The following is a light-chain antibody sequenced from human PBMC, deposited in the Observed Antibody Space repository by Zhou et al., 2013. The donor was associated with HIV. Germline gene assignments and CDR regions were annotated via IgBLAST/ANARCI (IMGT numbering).Light chain of an antibody. CDR2: AAS. CDR1: QSISTW. V-gene: IGKV1-39*01. CDR3: QQSYSTPYT. J-gene: IGKJ2*01. Sequence: DIQMTQSPSRLSASVGDRVTITCRASQSISTWLAWYQQKPGRAPKLLIYAASTLQSGVPSRFSGSGFGTDFTLTISSLQPEDFATYYCQQSYSTPYTFGQGTKLEIK.